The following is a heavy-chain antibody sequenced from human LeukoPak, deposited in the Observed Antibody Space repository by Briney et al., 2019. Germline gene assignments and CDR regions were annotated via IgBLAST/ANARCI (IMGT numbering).Heavy chain of an antibody. CDR1: GFTFSSYA. V-gene: IGHV3-23*01. CDR3: AKDQPQYYGILTGSGLDY. J-gene: IGHJ4*02. Sequence: GGSLRLSCAASGFTFSSYAMSWVRQAPGKGLEWVSAISGSGGSTYYADSVKGRFTISRDNSKNTLYLQMNSLRAEDTAVYYCAKDQPQYYGILTGSGLDYWGQGTLVTVSS. D-gene: IGHD3-9*01. CDR2: ISGSGGST.